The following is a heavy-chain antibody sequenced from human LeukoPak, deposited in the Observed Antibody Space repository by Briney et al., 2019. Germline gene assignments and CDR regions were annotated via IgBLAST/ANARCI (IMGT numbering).Heavy chain of an antibody. V-gene: IGHV3-23*01. CDR3: AGAMYYYDSGGYPQGRYYFDY. J-gene: IGHJ4*02. CDR1: GFTFSSYE. Sequence: PGGSLRLSYAASGFTFSSYEMNWVRQAPGKGLEWVSSISTSGGTTYYADSVKGRFTISRDNSKNTLYLQMNSLRAEDTAIYYCAGAMYYYDSGGYPQGRYYFDYWGQGTLVTVSS. D-gene: IGHD3-22*01. CDR2: ISTSGGTT.